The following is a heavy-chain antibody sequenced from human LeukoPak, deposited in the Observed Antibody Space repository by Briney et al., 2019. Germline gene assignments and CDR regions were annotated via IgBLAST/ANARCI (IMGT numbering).Heavy chain of an antibody. CDR3: AKDDGSATMGFDS. CDR1: GYTFTSYG. J-gene: IGHJ5*01. D-gene: IGHD1-26*01. CDR2: IIPIFGTT. V-gene: IGHV1-69*05. Sequence: GASVKVSCKASGYTFTSYGISWVRQAPGQGLEWMGGIIPIFGTTNYAEQFQGRVTITTDESTSTAYLDLSSLRSEDTAVYYCAKDDGSATMGFDSWGQGTLVSVSS.